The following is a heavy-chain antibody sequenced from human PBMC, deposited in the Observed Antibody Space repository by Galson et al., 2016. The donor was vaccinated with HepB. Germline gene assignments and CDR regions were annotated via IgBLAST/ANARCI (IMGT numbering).Heavy chain of an antibody. CDR2: IYYSGST. CDR1: GGSISSSGYY. D-gene: IGHD6-19*01. J-gene: IGHJ4*02. CDR3: ARHGEAVAGIAFDY. Sequence: VSGGSISSSGYYWDWIRQPPGQGLEWIESIYYSGSTYYNPSLKSRVTISVDTSKNQFSLKLSSVTAADTAVYYCARHGEAVAGIAFDYWGQGTLVTVSS. V-gene: IGHV4-39*01.